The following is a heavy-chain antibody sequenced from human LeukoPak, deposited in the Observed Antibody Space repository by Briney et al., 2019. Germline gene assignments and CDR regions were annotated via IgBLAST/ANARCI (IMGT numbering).Heavy chain of an antibody. V-gene: IGHV3-74*01. Sequence: GGSLRLSCAASGFTFSKYWMHWVRQAPGKGLVWVSRIYIDGTGIVYAGSVKGRFIISRDNAKNTLYLQMNSLRVEDTAVYYCARGVGGSYLFDYWGQGTLVTVSS. CDR3: ARGVGGSYLFDY. D-gene: IGHD1-26*01. J-gene: IGHJ4*02. CDR2: IYIDGTGI. CDR1: GFTFSKYW.